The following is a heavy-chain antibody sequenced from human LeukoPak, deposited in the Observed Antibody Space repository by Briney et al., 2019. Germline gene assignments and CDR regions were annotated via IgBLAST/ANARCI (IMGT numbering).Heavy chain of an antibody. D-gene: IGHD2-2*01. CDR3: ARHERTVVVPAAEFDY. V-gene: IGHV4-39*01. CDR1: GGSISSSSYY. Sequence: SETLSLTCTVSGGSISSSSYYWGWIRQPPGKGLEWIGSIYYSGSTYYNPSLKSRATISVDTSKNQFSLKLSSVTAADTAVYYCARHERTVVVPAAEFDYWGQGTQVTVSS. J-gene: IGHJ4*02. CDR2: IYYSGST.